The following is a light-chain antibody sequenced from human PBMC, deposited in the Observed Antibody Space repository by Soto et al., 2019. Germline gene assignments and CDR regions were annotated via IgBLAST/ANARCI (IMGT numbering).Light chain of an antibody. V-gene: IGKV1-39*01. CDR1: QSISTY. J-gene: IGKJ4*01. CDR2: RSS. Sequence: DIQMTQSPSSLSVSIGDRVIITCRASQSISTYLNWYQYKPGKAPRLVIFRSSTLQSVVPSRFSGRGSGTDFTRTISSLQPEDFATYFCQQTFSPYVSFGGGTRVEI. CDR3: QQTFSPYVS.